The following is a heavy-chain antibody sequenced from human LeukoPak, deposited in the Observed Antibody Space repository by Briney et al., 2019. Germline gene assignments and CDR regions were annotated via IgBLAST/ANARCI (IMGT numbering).Heavy chain of an antibody. J-gene: IGHJ4*02. CDR2: ISAYNDNT. V-gene: IGHV1-18*01. CDR1: GYPFNNYG. CDR3: ARDQGGTGVDY. D-gene: IGHD1-1*01. Sequence: ASVKVSCKASGYPFNNYGISWVRQAPGQGLEWMGWISAYNDNTNYAQKLQGRVTMTTDTSTSTAYMELRSLRSDDTALYYCARDQGGTGVDYWGQGTLVTVSS.